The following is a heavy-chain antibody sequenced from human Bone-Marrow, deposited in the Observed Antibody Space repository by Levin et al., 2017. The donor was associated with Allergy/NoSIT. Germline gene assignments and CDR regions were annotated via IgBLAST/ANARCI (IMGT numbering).Heavy chain of an antibody. D-gene: IGHD2-15*01. J-gene: IGHJ5*02. V-gene: IGHV4-38-2*01. CDR2: ISHSGAT. CDR1: GYSISSGYY. Sequence: SETLSLTCAVSGYSISSGYYWGWIRQTPGKGLEWIGSISHSGATYYISSLKSRVTISGDTSRNQFSLRLSSVTAADTAVYYCATFRCSGGGCFENNLFDPWGQGTLVIVSS. CDR3: ATFRCSGGGCFENNLFDP.